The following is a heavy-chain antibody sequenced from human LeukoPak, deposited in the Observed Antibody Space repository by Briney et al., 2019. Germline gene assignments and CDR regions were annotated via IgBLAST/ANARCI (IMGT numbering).Heavy chain of an antibody. D-gene: IGHD4-11*01. V-gene: IGHV4-39*01. Sequence: SETLSLTCIVSGGSISSYTFYWGWIHQAPGKGLEWIGSIYYRGNTYYNPSLKTRVTVSVDTSKNQFSLKLSSVTAADTALYYCARSSVQFTFDFWGQGTLVTVSS. CDR2: IYYRGNT. CDR1: GGSISSYTFY. CDR3: ARSSVQFTFDF. J-gene: IGHJ4*02.